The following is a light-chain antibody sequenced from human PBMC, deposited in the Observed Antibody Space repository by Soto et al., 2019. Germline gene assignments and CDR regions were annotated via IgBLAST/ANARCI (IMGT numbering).Light chain of an antibody. CDR3: QHSGTTPCT. Sequence: ETVMTQSPGTLSLSPGERVTLSCRASQSVCSRCLAWYQQKPGQSPRLLIYGASSRATVIPDRFSGSGSGTDFTLTISSLEPEDFAVYYCQHSGTTPCTFGQGTKVGIK. V-gene: IGKV3-20*01. CDR1: QSVCSRC. J-gene: IGKJ1*01. CDR2: GAS.